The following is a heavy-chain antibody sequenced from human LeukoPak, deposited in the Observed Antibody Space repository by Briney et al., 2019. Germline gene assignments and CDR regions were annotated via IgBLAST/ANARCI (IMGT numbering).Heavy chain of an antibody. CDR1: GFTFSSYS. CDR2: ISSSSSYI. D-gene: IGHD5-12*01. CDR3: ARTYIVATIRAFDI. V-gene: IGHV3-21*01. Sequence: AGGSLRLSCAASGFTFSSYSMNWVRQAPGKGLEWVSSISSSSSYIYYADSVKGRFTISRGNAKNSLYLQMNSLRAEDTAVYYCARTYIVATIRAFDIWGQGTMVTVSS. J-gene: IGHJ3*02.